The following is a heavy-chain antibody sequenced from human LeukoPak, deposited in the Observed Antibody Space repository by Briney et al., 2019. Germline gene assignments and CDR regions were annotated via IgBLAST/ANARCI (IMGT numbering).Heavy chain of an antibody. CDR2: ISYDGSNK. V-gene: IGHV3-30-3*01. CDR1: GFTFSSYA. D-gene: IGHD3-22*01. Sequence: GGSLRLSCAASGFTFSSYAMHWVRQAPGKGLEWVAVISYDGSNKYYADSVKGRFTISRDNSKNTLYLQMNSLRAEDTAVYYCARDHPTTTYDSSGYYQWVNAFDIWGQGTMVTVSS. CDR3: ARDHPTTTYDSSGYYQWVNAFDI. J-gene: IGHJ3*02.